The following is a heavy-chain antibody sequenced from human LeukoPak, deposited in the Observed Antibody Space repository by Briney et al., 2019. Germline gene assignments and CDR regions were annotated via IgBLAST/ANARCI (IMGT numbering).Heavy chain of an antibody. J-gene: IGHJ4*02. D-gene: IGHD6-13*01. Sequence: ASVKVSCKASGYTFTGYYMHWVRQAPGQGLEWMGWINPNSGGTNYAQKFQGRVTMTRDTSISTAYMELSRLRSDDTAVYYCARDQGSSWTRFDYWGQGTLVTVSS. CDR2: INPNSGGT. CDR1: GYTFTGYY. CDR3: ARDQGSSWTRFDY. V-gene: IGHV1-2*02.